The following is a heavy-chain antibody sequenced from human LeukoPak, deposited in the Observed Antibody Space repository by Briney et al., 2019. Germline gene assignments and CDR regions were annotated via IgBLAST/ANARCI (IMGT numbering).Heavy chain of an antibody. Sequence: ASVKVSCKASGYTFTSYGISWVRQAPGQGLEWMGWISAYNGNTNYAQKLQGRVTMTTDTSTSTAYMELRSLRSDDTAVYYCARDIGYYDSSGYSGDYWGQGTLVTVSP. CDR1: GYTFTSYG. J-gene: IGHJ4*02. CDR2: ISAYNGNT. D-gene: IGHD3-22*01. CDR3: ARDIGYYDSSGYSGDY. V-gene: IGHV1-18*01.